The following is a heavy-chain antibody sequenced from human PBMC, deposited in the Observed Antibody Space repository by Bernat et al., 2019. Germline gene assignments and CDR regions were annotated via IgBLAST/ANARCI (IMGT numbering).Heavy chain of an antibody. CDR1: GFTFSSYG. CDR2: IWYDGSNK. J-gene: IGHJ4*02. Sequence: QVQLVESGGGVVQPGRSLRLSCAASGFTFSSYGMHWVRQAPGKGLEWVAVIWYDGSNKYYAGSVKGRFTISRDNSKNTLYLQMNSLRAEDTAVYYCARNTYYYDSSGYLSDYWGQGTLVTVSS. CDR3: ARNTYYYDSSGYLSDY. D-gene: IGHD3-22*01. V-gene: IGHV3-33*01.